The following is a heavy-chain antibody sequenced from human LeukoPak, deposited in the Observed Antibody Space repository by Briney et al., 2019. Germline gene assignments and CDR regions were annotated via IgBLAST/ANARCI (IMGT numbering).Heavy chain of an antibody. V-gene: IGHV3-23*01. D-gene: IGHD1-26*01. CDR3: ASEIVGATSY. CDR1: GFTFSSYA. CDR2: ISGSGGST. Sequence: GGSLRLSCAASGFTFSSYAMSCVRQAPGKGLECVSAISGSGGSTYYADSVKGRFTISRDNSKNTLYLQMNSLRDEDTAVYYSASEIVGATSYWGQGTLVTVSS. J-gene: IGHJ4*02.